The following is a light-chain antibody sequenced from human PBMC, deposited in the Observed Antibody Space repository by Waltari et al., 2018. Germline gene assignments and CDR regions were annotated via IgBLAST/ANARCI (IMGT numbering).Light chain of an antibody. J-gene: IGKJ1*01. CDR1: ETVSTAT. CDR3: QQFGDFPRT. CDR2: AAY. V-gene: IGKV3-20*01. Sequence: EIVLTQSPGTLSVSPGERVTLSCRASETVSTATFAWYQQKRGQTPILLIYAAYRRDAGIPDRFSGSVSGTEFTLTISRVEPEDFAVYFCQQFGDFPRTFGHGTKVEIK.